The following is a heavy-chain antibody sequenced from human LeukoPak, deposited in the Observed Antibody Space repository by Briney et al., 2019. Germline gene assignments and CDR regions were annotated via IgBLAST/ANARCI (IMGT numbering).Heavy chain of an antibody. D-gene: IGHD2-8*01. CDR2: IKQDGSDK. J-gene: IGHJ4*02. Sequence: PGGSLRLSCAASGFTFSSYWMSWVRQAPGKGLEWVASIKQDGSDKYYVDSVKGRFTISRDNAKNSLYLQMNSLRAEDTAAYYCARDSAVSSFDYWGQGTLVTVSS. CDR3: ARDSAVSSFDY. CDR1: GFTFSSYW. V-gene: IGHV3-7*01.